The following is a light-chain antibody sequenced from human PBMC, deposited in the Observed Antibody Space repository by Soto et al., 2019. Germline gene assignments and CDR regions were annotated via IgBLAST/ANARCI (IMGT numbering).Light chain of an antibody. V-gene: IGKV3-15*01. J-gene: IGKJ4*01. CDR2: GAS. Sequence: EIVVTQSPVTLSVSPGERATLSCRASQSVSSNLAWYQKKPGQAPRLLIDGASIRATGIPARFSGSGSGTEFTLTISSLQSEDFAVYYCQQDNDWPLTFGGGTKVEIK. CDR1: QSVSSN. CDR3: QQDNDWPLT.